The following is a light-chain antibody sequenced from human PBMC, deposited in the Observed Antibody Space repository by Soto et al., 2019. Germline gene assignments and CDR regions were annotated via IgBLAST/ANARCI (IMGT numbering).Light chain of an antibody. V-gene: IGLV1-47*02. CDR1: SSNIGSNS. Sequence: QSVVTQPPSASGTPGQRVTISCSGSSSNIGSNSVFWYQQLPGTAPKLLIFLNNERPSGVPDRFSASKSGTSASLAISGLRSEDEADYYCAAWDDSLSGPVFGGGTKLTVL. J-gene: IGLJ2*01. CDR3: AAWDDSLSGPV. CDR2: LNN.